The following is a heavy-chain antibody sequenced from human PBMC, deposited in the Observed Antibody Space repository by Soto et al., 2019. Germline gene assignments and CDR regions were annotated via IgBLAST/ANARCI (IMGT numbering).Heavy chain of an antibody. V-gene: IGHV4-31*03. D-gene: IGHD4-4*01. Sequence: QVQLQESGPGLVKPSQTLSLTCTVSGGSISSGGYYWSWIRQHPGKGLECIGYIYYSGSSYYNPSLKSRVTISVDPSKSQFSLKLTSVTAADTAVYYCARGHTVRDYYHYGMDVWGQGTTVTVSS. J-gene: IGHJ6*02. CDR2: IYYSGSS. CDR1: GGSISSGGYY. CDR3: ARGHTVRDYYHYGMDV.